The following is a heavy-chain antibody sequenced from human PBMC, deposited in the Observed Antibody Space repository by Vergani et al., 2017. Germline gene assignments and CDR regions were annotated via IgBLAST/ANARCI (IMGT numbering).Heavy chain of an antibody. CDR3: ARGVGLRSVWYFDL. Sequence: QVQLQESGPGLVKPSETLSLTCAVYGGSFSGYYWSWIRQPPGKGLEWIGEINHSGSTSYNPSLKSRVTISVDTSKNQFSLKLSSVTAADTAVYYCARGVGLRSVWYFDLWGRGTLVTVSS. CDR1: GGSFSGYY. CDR2: INHSGST. J-gene: IGHJ2*01. V-gene: IGHV4-34*01. D-gene: IGHD5-12*01.